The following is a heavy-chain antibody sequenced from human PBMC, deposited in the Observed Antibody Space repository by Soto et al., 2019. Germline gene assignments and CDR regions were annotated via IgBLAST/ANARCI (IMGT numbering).Heavy chain of an antibody. CDR1: GYTFTGYY. V-gene: IGHV1-2*02. CDR3: ARPQAYRSVENYYYYYGMDV. CDR2: INPNSGGT. D-gene: IGHD6-25*01. Sequence: ASVKVSCKASGYTFTGYYMHWVRQAPGQGLEWMGWINPNSGGTNYAQKFQGRVTMTRDTSISTAYMELSRLRSEDTAVYYCARPQAYRSVENYYYYYGMDVWGQGTTVTVSS. J-gene: IGHJ6*02.